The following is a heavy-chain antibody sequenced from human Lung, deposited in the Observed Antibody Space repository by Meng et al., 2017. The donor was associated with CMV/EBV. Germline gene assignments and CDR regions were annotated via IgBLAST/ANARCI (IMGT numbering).Heavy chain of an antibody. Sequence: SETLSLTCTVPGGSISDYYWSWIRQPPGKGLEWIGYINYSGSTKYNPSLKSRVTISGDSSKNQFSLKLSSVTAADTAVYYCARGQWLVRYCDNWGQGRLVTVSS. CDR2: INYSGST. V-gene: IGHV4-59*01. CDR3: ARGQWLVRYCDN. CDR1: GGSISDYY. D-gene: IGHD6-19*01. J-gene: IGHJ4*02.